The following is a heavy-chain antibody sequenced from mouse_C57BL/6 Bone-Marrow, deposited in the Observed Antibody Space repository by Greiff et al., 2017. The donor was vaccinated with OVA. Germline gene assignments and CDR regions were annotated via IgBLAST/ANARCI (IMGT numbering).Heavy chain of an antibody. J-gene: IGHJ3*01. D-gene: IGHD3-2*02. CDR1: GYTFTSYG. V-gene: IGHV1-81*01. CDR2: IYPRSGNT. Sequence: VKLVESGAELARPGASVKLSCKASGYTFTSYGISWVKQRTGQGLEWIGEIYPRSGNTYYNEKFKGKATLTADKSSSTAYMELRSLTSEDSAVYFCARTGPAQAFFAYWGQGTLVTVSA. CDR3: ARTGPAQAFFAY.